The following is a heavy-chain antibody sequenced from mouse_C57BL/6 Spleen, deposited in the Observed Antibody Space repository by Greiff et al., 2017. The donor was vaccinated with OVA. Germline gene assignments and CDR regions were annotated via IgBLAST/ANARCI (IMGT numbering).Heavy chain of an antibody. D-gene: IGHD1-1*01. V-gene: IGHV1-53*01. Sequence: QVQLQQPGTELVKPGASVKLSCKASGYTFTSYWMHWVKQRPGQGLELIGNINPSNGGTNYNEKFKSKATLTVDKSSSTAYMQLSSLTSEDSAVYYCARSDYGSSLVDYWGQGTSVTVSS. J-gene: IGHJ4*01. CDR3: ARSDYGSSLVDY. CDR1: GYTFTSYW. CDR2: INPSNGGT.